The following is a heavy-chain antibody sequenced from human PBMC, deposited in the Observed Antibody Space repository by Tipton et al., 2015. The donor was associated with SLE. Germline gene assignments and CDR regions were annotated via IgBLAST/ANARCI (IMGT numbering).Heavy chain of an antibody. CDR3: ARGVAGYYSFCYMDV. CDR1: GGSFSGYS. CDR2: VNHDGDT. V-gene: IGHV4-34*01. D-gene: IGHD2-15*01. Sequence: GLVKPSETLSLTCAVYGGSFSGYSWNWIRQPPGKGLEWIGGVNHDGDTIYNPSLKSRVTFSVDTSTNQLSLRLNSVTAADTAVYYCARGVAGYYSFCYMDVWGKGTTVTVSS. J-gene: IGHJ6*03.